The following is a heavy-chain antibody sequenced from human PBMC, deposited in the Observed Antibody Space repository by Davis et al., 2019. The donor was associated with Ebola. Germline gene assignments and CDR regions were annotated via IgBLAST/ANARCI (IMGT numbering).Heavy chain of an antibody. CDR1: GGTFSSYA. D-gene: IGHD1-7*01. J-gene: IGHJ6*02. V-gene: IGHV1-69*13. CDR2: IIPIFGTA. Sequence: AASVKVSCKASGGTFSSYAISWVRQAPGQGLEWMGGIIPIFGTANYAQKFQGRVTITADESTSTAYMELSSLRSEDTAVYYCAREGWNYVRGPYYYYYGMDVWGQGTTVTVSS. CDR3: AREGWNYVRGPYYYYYGMDV.